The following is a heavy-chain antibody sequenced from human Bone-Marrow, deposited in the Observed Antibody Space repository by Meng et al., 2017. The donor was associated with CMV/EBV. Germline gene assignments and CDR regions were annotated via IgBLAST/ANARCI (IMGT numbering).Heavy chain of an antibody. J-gene: IGHJ4*02. D-gene: IGHD4-17*01. CDR1: GFTFSSYW. V-gene: IGHV3-74*01. Sequence: GGSLRLSCAASGFTFSSYWMHWVRQAPGKGLVWVSRINSDGSSTSYADSVKGRFTISRDNAKNSLYLQMNSLRAEDTAVYYCARDPYGDYYFDYWGQGTLVTVSS. CDR2: INSDGSST. CDR3: ARDPYGDYYFDY.